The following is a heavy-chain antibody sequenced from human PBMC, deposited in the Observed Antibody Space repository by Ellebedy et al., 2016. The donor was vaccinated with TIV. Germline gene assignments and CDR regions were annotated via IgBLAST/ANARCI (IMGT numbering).Heavy chain of an antibody. CDR3: ARDPVGVGPAFDV. J-gene: IGHJ3*01. CDR2: VSNSGDST. D-gene: IGHD4-23*01. Sequence: PGGSLRLSCAASGFTFTNYAMNWVRQAPGKGLDGVSAVSNSGDSTYYADSVKGRFTISRDNSRNTLYLQINSLRAEDTAIYFCARDPVGVGPAFDVWGQGTMVTVSS. V-gene: IGHV3-23*01. CDR1: GFTFTNYA.